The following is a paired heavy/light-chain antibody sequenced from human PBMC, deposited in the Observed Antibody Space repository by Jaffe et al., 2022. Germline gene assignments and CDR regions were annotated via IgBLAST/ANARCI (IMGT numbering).Heavy chain of an antibody. Sequence: EVQLVESGGGLVQPGGSLRLSCAASGFTFSSYWMHWVRQAPGKGLVWVSRINSDGSSTSYADSVKGRFTISRDNAKNTLYLQMNSLRAEDTAVYYCASGSPIAVAGTVSAFDIWGQGTMVTVSS. CDR2: INSDGSST. J-gene: IGHJ3*02. V-gene: IGHV3-74*01. CDR3: ASGSPIAVAGTVSAFDI. D-gene: IGHD6-19*01. CDR1: GFTFSSYW.
Light chain of an antibody. Sequence: AIWMTQSPSLLSASTGDRVTISCRMSQGISSYLAWYQQKPGKAPELLIYAASTLQSGVPSRFSGSGSGTDFTLTISCLQSEDFATYYCQQYYSFPPTFGQGTKVEIK. J-gene: IGKJ1*01. V-gene: IGKV1D-8*02. CDR3: QQYYSFPPT. CDR2: AAS. CDR1: QGISSY.